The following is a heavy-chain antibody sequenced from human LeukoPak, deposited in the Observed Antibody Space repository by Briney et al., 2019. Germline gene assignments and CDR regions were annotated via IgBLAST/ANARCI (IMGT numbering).Heavy chain of an antibody. CDR2: INHSGST. D-gene: IGHD1-14*01. Sequence: SETLSLTCAVYGGSFSGYYWGWIRQPPGKGLEWIGEINHSGSTNYNPSLKSRVTIPVDTSKNQFSLKLSSVTAADTAVYYCARGKITDYWGQGTLVTVSS. J-gene: IGHJ4*02. CDR3: ARGKITDY. V-gene: IGHV4-34*01. CDR1: GGSFSGYY.